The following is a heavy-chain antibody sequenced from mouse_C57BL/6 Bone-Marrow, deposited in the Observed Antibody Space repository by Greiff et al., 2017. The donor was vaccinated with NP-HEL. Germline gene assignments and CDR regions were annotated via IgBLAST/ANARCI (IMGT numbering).Heavy chain of an antibody. CDR2: ISSGGSYT. CDR1: GFTFSSYG. D-gene: IGHD2-1*01. V-gene: IGHV5-6*02. CDR3: ARRTYGNYLDY. J-gene: IGHJ2*01. Sequence: EVKLVESGGDLVKPGGSLKLSCAASGFTFSSYGMSWVRQTPDKRLEWVATISSGGSYTYYPDSVKGRFTISRDNAKNTLYLQMSSLKTENTAMYDRARRTYGNYLDYWGQGTTLTVSS.